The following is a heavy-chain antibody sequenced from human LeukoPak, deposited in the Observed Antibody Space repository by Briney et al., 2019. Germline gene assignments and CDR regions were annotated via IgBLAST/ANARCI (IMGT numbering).Heavy chain of an antibody. D-gene: IGHD1-20*01. J-gene: IGHJ4*02. CDR2: ISDSGGST. Sequence: TGGSLRLSCAASGFTFSSHAMSWVRQAPGKGLEWVSTISDSGGSTYYTDSVEGRFTISRDNSKNTLYLQMSSLRAEDTAIYYCARITSVVYYWGQGTLVTVSS. CDR3: ARITSVVYY. V-gene: IGHV3-23*01. CDR1: GFTFSSHA.